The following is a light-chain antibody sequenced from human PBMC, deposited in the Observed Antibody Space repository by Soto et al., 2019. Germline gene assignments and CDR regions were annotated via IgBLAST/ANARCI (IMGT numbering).Light chain of an antibody. CDR3: QQYGSSPPQYT. J-gene: IGKJ2*01. CDR2: GAS. CDR1: QSVSSSY. V-gene: IGKV3-20*01. Sequence: EIVLTQSPGTLSLSPGERATLSCRVSQSVSSSYLAWYQQKPGQAPRLLIYGASSRATGIPDRFSGSGSGTDFTLTISRLEPEDFAVYYCQQYGSSPPQYTFGQGTKLEIK.